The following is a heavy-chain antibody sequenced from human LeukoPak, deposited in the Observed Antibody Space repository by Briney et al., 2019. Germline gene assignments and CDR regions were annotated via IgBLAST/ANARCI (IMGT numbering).Heavy chain of an antibody. Sequence: ASVKVSCKASGYTFTSYTLNWVRPAPGQGPEWMGWINTNTGNPTYAQAFTGRFVLSLDTSVSTAYLQISSLKAEDTAVFYCARGHDVTMRAFHYWGQGTLVTVFS. CDR3: ARGHDVTMRAFHY. D-gene: IGHD3-22*01. CDR1: GYTFTSYT. V-gene: IGHV7-4-1*02. J-gene: IGHJ4*02. CDR2: INTNTGNP.